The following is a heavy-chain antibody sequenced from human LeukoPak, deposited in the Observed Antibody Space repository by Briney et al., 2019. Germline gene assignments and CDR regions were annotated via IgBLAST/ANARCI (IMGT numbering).Heavy chain of an antibody. D-gene: IGHD3-10*02. CDR1: GGSFSGYY. J-gene: IGHJ5*02. Sequence: SETLSLTCAVYGGSFSGYYWSWIRQPPGKGLEWIGEINHSGSTNYNPSLKSRVTISVDTSKNQFSLKLSSVTAADTAVYYCARADVVVPFDPWGQGTLVTVSP. CDR3: ARADVVVPFDP. V-gene: IGHV4-34*01. CDR2: INHSGST.